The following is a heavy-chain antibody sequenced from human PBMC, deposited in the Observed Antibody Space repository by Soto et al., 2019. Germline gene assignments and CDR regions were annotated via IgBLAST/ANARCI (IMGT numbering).Heavy chain of an antibody. V-gene: IGHV1-2*04. Sequence: ASVRFSCRASGYNCTSCAIHCMRQAPGQGLEWMGWINPNSGGTNDAQKFQGWVTMTRDTSISTAYMELSRLRSDDTAVYYCAREFPGYYYGMDVWGQGTTVTVSS. D-gene: IGHD2-21*01. J-gene: IGHJ6*02. CDR1: GYNCTSCA. CDR2: INPNSGGT. CDR3: AREFPGYYYGMDV.